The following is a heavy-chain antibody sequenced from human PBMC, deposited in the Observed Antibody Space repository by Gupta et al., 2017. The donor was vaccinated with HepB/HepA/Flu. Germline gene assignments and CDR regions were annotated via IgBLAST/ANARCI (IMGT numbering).Heavy chain of an antibody. Sequence: QLQLQESGPGLVKPSETLSLTCTVSGGSISSSSYYWGWIRQPPGKGLEWIGSIYYSGSTHYNPSLKSRVTISVDTSKNQFSLKLSSVTAADTAVYYCAGRYYYDSSGYYDYFDYWGQGTLVTVSS. D-gene: IGHD3-22*01. V-gene: IGHV4-39*01. CDR2: IYYSGST. J-gene: IGHJ4*02. CDR1: GGSISSSSYY. CDR3: AGRYYYDSSGYYDYFDY.